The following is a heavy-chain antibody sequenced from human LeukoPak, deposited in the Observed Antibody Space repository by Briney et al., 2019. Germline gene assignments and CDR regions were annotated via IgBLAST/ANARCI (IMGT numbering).Heavy chain of an antibody. D-gene: IGHD6-19*01. CDR1: GYSLTSYW. CDR2: IYPGDSDT. V-gene: IGHV5-51*01. J-gene: IGHJ3*02. CDR3: ARQALTPTVAPDAFDI. Sequence: GESLKISCKGSGYSLTSYWIGWVRQMPGKGLEWMGIIYPGDSDTRYSPSFQGQVTISADKSISTAYLQWSSLKASDTAMYYCARQALTPTVAPDAFDIWGQGTMVTVSS.